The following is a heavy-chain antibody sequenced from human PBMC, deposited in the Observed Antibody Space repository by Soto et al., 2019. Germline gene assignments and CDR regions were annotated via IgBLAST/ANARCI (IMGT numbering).Heavy chain of an antibody. CDR3: ARAGYSYGYDYYHGMDV. CDR1: GYTFTSYD. Sequence: ASVKVSCKASGYTFTSYDINWVRQATGQGLEWMGWMNPNSGNTGYAQKFQGRVTMTRNTSISTAYMELSSLRSEDTAVYYCARAGYSYGYDYYHGMDVWGQGTTVTVSS. V-gene: IGHV1-8*01. J-gene: IGHJ6*02. D-gene: IGHD5-18*01. CDR2: MNPNSGNT.